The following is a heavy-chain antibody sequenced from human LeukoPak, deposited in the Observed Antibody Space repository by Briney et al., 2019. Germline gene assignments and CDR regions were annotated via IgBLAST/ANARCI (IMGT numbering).Heavy chain of an antibody. J-gene: IGHJ4*02. CDR1: GFTFSSYA. D-gene: IGHD3-22*01. CDR3: AKDDHRYYDTSGYNH. CDR2: ISGSGGST. V-gene: IGHV3-23*01. Sequence: GFLRLFCAASGFTFSSYAMSWVRQAPGKGLEWVSAISGSGGSTYYADSVKGRFTISRDNSKNTLYLLMNSLRAEDTAVYYCAKDDHRYYDTSGYNHWGQGTLVTVSS.